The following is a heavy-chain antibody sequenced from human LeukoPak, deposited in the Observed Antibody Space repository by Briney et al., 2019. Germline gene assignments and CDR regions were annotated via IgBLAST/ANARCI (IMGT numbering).Heavy chain of an antibody. CDR1: GYSISSGYY. D-gene: IGHD3-22*01. CDR3: ARLVLARFYDSSGYFDY. J-gene: IGHJ4*02. CDR2: IYHSGST. Sequence: SETLSLTCAVSGYSISSGYYWGWIRQPPGKGLEWIGSIYHSGSTYYNPSLKSRVTISVDTSKNQFSLKLSSVTAADTAVYNCARLVLARFYDSSGYFDYWGQGTLVTVSS. V-gene: IGHV4-38-2*01.